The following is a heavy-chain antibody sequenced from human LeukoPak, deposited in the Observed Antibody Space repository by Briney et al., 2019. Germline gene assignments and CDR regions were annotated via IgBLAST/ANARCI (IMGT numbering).Heavy chain of an antibody. D-gene: IGHD2-8*01. J-gene: IGHJ4*02. CDR3: TRDIPINNCINGVCLRIDY. Sequence: PGGSLTLSCAASGFTFTNYAMNWVRQAPGKGLEWVSSISSSGNYIYYADSVQGRFTISRDPAYNSLYLQMHSLRAEDTAVYYCTRDIPINNCINGVCLRIDYWGQGTLVTVSS. CDR2: ISSSGNYI. CDR1: GFTFTNYA. V-gene: IGHV3-21*01.